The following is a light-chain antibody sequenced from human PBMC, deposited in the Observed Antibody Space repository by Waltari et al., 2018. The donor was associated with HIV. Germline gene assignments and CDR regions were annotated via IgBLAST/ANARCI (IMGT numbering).Light chain of an antibody. CDR2: RSN. CDR1: SSKIGRTY. CDR3: AAWDDSLSGPV. V-gene: IGLV1-47*01. Sequence: QSVLTQPPSASGTPWQRVTIPLSASSSKIGRTYLCWYQQLPGTAPKLLIYRSNQRPSGVPDRFSGSKSGTSASLAISGRRSEDEADYYCAAWDDSLSGPVFGGGTKLTVL. J-gene: IGLJ3*02.